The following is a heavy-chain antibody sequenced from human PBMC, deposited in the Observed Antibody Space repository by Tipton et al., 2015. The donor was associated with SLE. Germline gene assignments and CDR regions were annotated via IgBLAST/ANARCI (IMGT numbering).Heavy chain of an antibody. Sequence: LTCSVYGGSFSGYYWNWIRQPPGKGLEWIGEISHSGITNYNPSLKSRVTISVDTSKNQFSLKLRSVTAADTAVYYCARAPGLERDYYYYYYMDVWGKGTTVTVSS. CDR3: ARAPGLERDYYYYYYMDV. J-gene: IGHJ6*03. CDR1: GGSFSGYY. CDR2: ISHSGIT. D-gene: IGHD3/OR15-3a*01. V-gene: IGHV4-34*01.